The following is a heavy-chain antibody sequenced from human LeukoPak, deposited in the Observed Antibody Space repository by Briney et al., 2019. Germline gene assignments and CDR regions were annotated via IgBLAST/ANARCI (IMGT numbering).Heavy chain of an antibody. V-gene: IGHV3-30*02. CDR3: AKILREYCNVNSCYLGFAFDI. Sequence: GGSLRLSCAPSGFTFSTYARHWVGRPPARGLRWGAFIRYDGSDKYYADSVRGRFTISTDNSKNTLYLQMNSLRAEDTALYYCAKILREYCNVNSCYLGFAFDIWGQGTMVTVSS. CDR2: IRYDGSDK. CDR1: GFTFSTYA. D-gene: IGHD2/OR15-2a*01. J-gene: IGHJ3*02.